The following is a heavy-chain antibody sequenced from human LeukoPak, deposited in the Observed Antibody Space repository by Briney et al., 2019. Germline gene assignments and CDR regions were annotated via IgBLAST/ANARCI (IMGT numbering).Heavy chain of an antibody. CDR1: GFTFSSYS. J-gene: IGHJ4*02. D-gene: IGHD1-1*01. Sequence: GGSLRLSCAASGFTFSSYSMNWVRQAPGKGLEWVSYCVDSVKGRFTISRDNARNSLYLQMNGLRDEDTAVYYCARDHNWNFDYWGQGILVTVSS. V-gene: IGHV3-48*02. CDR3: ARDHNWNFDY.